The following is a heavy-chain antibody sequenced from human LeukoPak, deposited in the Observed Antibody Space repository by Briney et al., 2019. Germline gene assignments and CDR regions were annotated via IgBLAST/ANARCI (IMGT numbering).Heavy chain of an antibody. Sequence: GGSLRLSCAASGFTFSSYAMSWVRQAPGKGLEWVSSISGSDSSTYYADSVKGRFTISRDNSKDTLYLHMNTLRAEDTAIYYCAKDRTVGASYWYFDLWGRGTLVTVSS. CDR1: GFTFSSYA. V-gene: IGHV3-23*01. CDR2: ISGSDSST. J-gene: IGHJ2*01. CDR3: AKDRTVGASYWYFDL. D-gene: IGHD1-26*01.